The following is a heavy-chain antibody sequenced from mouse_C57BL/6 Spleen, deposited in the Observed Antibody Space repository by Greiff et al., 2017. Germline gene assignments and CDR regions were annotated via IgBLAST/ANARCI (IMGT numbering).Heavy chain of an antibody. CDR3: ARGSSSSYWYFDV. D-gene: IGHD1-1*01. Sequence: EVQVVESEGGLVQPGSSMKLSCTASGFTFSDYYMAWVRQVPEKGLEWVANINYDGSSTYYLDSLKSRFIISRDNAKNILYLQMSSLKSEDTATYYCARGSSSSYWYFDVWGTGTTVTVSS. CDR2: INYDGSST. J-gene: IGHJ1*03. CDR1: GFTFSDYY. V-gene: IGHV5-16*01.